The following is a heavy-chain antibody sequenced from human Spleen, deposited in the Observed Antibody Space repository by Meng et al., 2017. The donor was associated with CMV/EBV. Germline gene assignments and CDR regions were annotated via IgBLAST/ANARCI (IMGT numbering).Heavy chain of an antibody. D-gene: IGHD2-2*02. CDR2: SNPNSGGT. CDR3: ARVSVLGRYCSSTSCYNLDY. J-gene: IGHJ4*02. V-gene: IGHV1-2*02. CDR1: FTGYY. Sequence: FTGYYMTWVRQAPGQGLEWMGWSNPNSGGTNYAQKFQGRVTMTRDTSISTAYMELSRLRSDDTAVYYCARVSVLGRYCSSTSCYNLDYWGQGTLVTVSS.